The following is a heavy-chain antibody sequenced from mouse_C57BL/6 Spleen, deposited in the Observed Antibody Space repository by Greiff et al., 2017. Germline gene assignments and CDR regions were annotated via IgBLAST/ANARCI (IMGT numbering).Heavy chain of an antibody. V-gene: IGHV1-15*01. CDR2: IDPETGGT. J-gene: IGHJ4*01. CDR1: GYTFTDYE. D-gene: IGHD2-4*01. CDR3: TRWDYGGYAMDY. Sequence: QVPLPQSGAELVRPGASVTLSCKASGYTFTDYEMHLVKQTPVHGLEWIGAIDPETGGTAYNQKFKGKARLTADKASSTAYMELRGLTSEDSDGDDCTRWDYGGYAMDYWGQGTSVTVSS.